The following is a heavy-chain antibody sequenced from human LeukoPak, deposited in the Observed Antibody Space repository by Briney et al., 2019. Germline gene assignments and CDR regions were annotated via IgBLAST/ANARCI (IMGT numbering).Heavy chain of an antibody. CDR3: TTEYYGSLNY. CDR2: IRSKTDGGTA. J-gene: IGHJ4*02. Sequence: GGSLRLSCAASGFTFSNAWMTWVRQAPGKGLEWVGRIRSKTDGGTADYAAPVEGRFTISRDDSKNTLYLQMNSLKTEDTAVYYCTTEYYGSLNYWGQGTLVTVSS. V-gene: IGHV3-15*01. CDR1: GFTFSNAW. D-gene: IGHD1-26*01.